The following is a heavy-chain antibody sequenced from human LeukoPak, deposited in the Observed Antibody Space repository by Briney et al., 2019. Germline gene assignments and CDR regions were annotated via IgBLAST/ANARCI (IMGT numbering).Heavy chain of an antibody. CDR3: VRVRYSGSWFPVPNFDC. Sequence: GGSLRLSCAASGVTVSGSYMSSVRQAPGKGLEWVSVIYTSGDTYYADSVKGRFTISRDSSKNTLYLQMNTLRTEDTAVYYCVRVRYSGSWFPVPNFDCWGQGTLVTVSS. CDR2: IYTSGDT. J-gene: IGHJ4*02. D-gene: IGHD1-26*01. CDR1: GVTVSGSY. V-gene: IGHV3-66*01.